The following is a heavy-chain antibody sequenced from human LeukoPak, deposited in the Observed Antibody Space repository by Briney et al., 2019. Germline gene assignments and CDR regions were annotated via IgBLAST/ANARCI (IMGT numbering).Heavy chain of an antibody. V-gene: IGHV3-11*01. D-gene: IGHD2/OR15-2a*01. CDR3: ARRGNMTSHAFDI. CDR1: GFSFSDPY. CDR2: IKSSDTST. Sequence: GGSLRLSCAASGFSFSDPYMSWIRQAPGQGLEWLSYIKSSDTSTFYADSVKGRFTVSRDNAKNSLYLQMNSLRAEDTAVYYCARRGNMTSHAFDIWAKAQWSPSLQ. J-gene: IGHJ3*02.